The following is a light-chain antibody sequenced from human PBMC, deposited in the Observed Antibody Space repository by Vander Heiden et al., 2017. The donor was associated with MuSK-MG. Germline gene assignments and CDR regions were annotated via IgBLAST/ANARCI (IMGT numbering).Light chain of an antibody. CDR1: QSVSSN. CDR2: GAS. CDR3: QQYNNWPAIT. Sequence: EIVMTQSPATLSVSPGERATLSCRASQSVSSNLAWYQQKPGQAPRLLIYGASTRATGIPARFSGSGSGTEFTLTVSSLQSEDFAVYYCQQYNNWPAITFGQGTRLETK. J-gene: IGKJ5*01. V-gene: IGKV3-15*01.